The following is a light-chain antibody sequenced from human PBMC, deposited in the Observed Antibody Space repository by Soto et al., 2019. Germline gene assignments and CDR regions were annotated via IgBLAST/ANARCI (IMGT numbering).Light chain of an antibody. V-gene: IGKV3-20*01. CDR1: RSLDGNY. CDR2: GAS. CDR3: QHHHEYCPPPWS. Sequence: IVLTQSPGTLSLSPGERATLSCVASRSLDGNYLAWYQQKPGQAPRRRIYGASPRATGSPARFTGSGSGTEFTPTISRLEAEASARYHSQHHHEYCPPPWSCRRGPKVVIK. J-gene: IGKJ1*01.